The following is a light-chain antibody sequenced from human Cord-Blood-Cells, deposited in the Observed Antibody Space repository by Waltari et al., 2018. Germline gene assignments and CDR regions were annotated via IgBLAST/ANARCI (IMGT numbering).Light chain of an antibody. V-gene: IGKV3-11*01. J-gene: IGKJ4*01. CDR2: DAA. Sequence: EIVLTQSPATLSLSPGERATLSCRASQSVSSYLALYQQKPGQAPRLLISDAANRATGIPARFSGSESGTDFTLSISSLEPEDFAVYYCQQRSNWPLLTFGGGTKVEIK. CDR3: QQRSNWPLLT. CDR1: QSVSSY.